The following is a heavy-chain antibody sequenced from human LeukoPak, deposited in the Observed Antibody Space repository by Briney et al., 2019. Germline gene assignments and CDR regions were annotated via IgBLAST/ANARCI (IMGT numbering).Heavy chain of an antibody. J-gene: IGHJ6*02. D-gene: IGHD3-22*01. Sequence: ASVKVSCKASGYTFTSYGISWVRQAPGQGLERMGWISAYNGNTNYAQKLQGRVTMTTDTSTSTAYMELRSLRSDDTAVYYCARGMIATPYYYGMDVSGQGTTVTVSS. V-gene: IGHV1-18*01. CDR2: ISAYNGNT. CDR1: GYTFTSYG. CDR3: ARGMIATPYYYGMDV.